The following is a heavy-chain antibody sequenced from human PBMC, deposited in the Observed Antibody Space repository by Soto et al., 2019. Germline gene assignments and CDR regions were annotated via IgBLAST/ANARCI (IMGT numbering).Heavy chain of an antibody. CDR2: IKPDGSDT. Sequence: EVQLVESGGDLVQPGGCQRLSCAASGFPFSSSWMTWVCRAPGKGLQWVASIKPDGSDTHYLDSVRGRFTVSRDNARNSVYLQMNSLGVDDTALYHCVKGHLFVDPWGQGALAIVTS. J-gene: IGHJ5*02. V-gene: IGHV3-7*01. D-gene: IGHD3-10*02. CDR1: GFPFSSSW. CDR3: VKGHLFVDP.